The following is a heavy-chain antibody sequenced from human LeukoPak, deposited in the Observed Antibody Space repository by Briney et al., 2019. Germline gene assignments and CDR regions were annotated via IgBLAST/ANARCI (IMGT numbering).Heavy chain of an antibody. D-gene: IGHD1-14*01. Sequence: GESLKISCKGSGYSFTSYWIGWVRQMPGKGLEWMGIIYPGDSDTRYSPSFQGQVTISADKSISTAYLQWSSLKASDTAMYYGARLFSEAAGRNYWFDPWGQGTLVTVTS. CDR2: IYPGDSDT. J-gene: IGHJ5*02. CDR1: GYSFTSYW. CDR3: ARLFSEAAGRNYWFDP. V-gene: IGHV5-51*01.